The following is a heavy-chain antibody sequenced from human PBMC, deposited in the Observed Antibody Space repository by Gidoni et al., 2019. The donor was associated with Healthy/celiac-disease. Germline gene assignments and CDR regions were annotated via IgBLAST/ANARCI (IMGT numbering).Heavy chain of an antibody. CDR1: GYTFTGYY. CDR2: INPNSGGT. D-gene: IGHD2-15*01. Sequence: QVQLVQSGAEVKKPGASVKVSCKASGYTFTGYYMHWVRQAPGQGLEWMGWINPNSGGTNDAQKFQGWVTMTRDTSISTAYMELSRLRSDDTAVYYCARGAPYCSGGSCYDYWGQGTLVTVSS. J-gene: IGHJ4*02. V-gene: IGHV1-2*04. CDR3: ARGAPYCSGGSCYDY.